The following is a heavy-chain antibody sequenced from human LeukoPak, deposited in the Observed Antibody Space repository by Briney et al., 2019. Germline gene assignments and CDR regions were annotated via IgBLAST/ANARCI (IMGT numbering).Heavy chain of an antibody. CDR2: IYYSGST. Sequence: SETLSLTCTVSGGSISSYYWSWIRQPPGKGLEWIGYIYYSGSTNYNPSLKSRANISVDASKNQFSLRLTSVTAADTAVYYCARLSSKKVANFDYWGQGTLVTVSS. V-gene: IGHV4-59*01. J-gene: IGHJ4*02. CDR3: ARLSSKKVANFDY. D-gene: IGHD2-15*01. CDR1: GGSISSYY.